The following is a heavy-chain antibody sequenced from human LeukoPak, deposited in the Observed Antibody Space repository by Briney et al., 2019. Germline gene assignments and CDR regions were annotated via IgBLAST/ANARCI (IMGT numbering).Heavy chain of an antibody. CDR1: GFTFSSYG. J-gene: IGHJ6*02. Sequence: GGSLRLSCAASGFTFSSYGMHWVRQAPGKGLEWVALISHDPINKYYADSVKGRFTISRDNSKNTLYLQMNSLRPEDTAVYYCVTWDELGITAYYAMDVWGQRTTVIVSS. V-gene: IGHV3-30*03. CDR2: ISHDPINK. D-gene: IGHD3-16*01. CDR3: VTWDELGITAYYAMDV.